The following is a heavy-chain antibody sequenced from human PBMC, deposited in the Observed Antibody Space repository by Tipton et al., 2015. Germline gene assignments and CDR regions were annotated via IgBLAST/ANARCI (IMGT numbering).Heavy chain of an antibody. CDR1: GFTFSSYG. D-gene: IGHD1-26*01. Sequence: GSLRLSCVASGFTFSSYGMSWVRQASGKGLEWVSAISSSGSSTYYASSVKGRFTISRDDSKNTLYLQMNGPRAEDTAVYYCAKAESGTYHDYWGQGTLVTVSS. CDR3: AKAESGTYHDY. CDR2: ISSSGSST. V-gene: IGHV3-23*01. J-gene: IGHJ4*02.